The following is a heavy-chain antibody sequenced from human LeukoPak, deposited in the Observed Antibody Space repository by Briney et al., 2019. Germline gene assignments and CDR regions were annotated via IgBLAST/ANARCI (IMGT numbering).Heavy chain of an antibody. CDR3: AAYCSSTSCYRRGTIDY. V-gene: IGHV1-69*02. J-gene: IGHJ4*02. CDR2: IIPILGIA. CDR1: GYTFTGYY. D-gene: IGHD2-2*02. Sequence: SVKVSCKASGYTFTGYYMHWVRQAPGQGLEWMGRIIPILGIANYAQKFQGRVTITADKSTSTAYMELSSLRSEDTAVYYCAAYCSSTSCYRRGTIDYWGQGTLVTVSS.